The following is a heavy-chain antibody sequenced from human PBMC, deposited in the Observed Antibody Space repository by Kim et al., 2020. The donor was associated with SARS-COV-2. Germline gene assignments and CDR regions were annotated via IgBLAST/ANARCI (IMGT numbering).Heavy chain of an antibody. V-gene: IGHV4-59*01. CDR3: ARGFSTVTTNYYYGMDV. CDR1: GGSISSYY. CDR2: IYYSGST. Sequence: SETLSLTCTVSGGSISSYYWSWIRQPPGKGLEWFGYIYYSGSTNYNPSLKSRVTISVDTSKNQFSLKLSSVTAADTAVYYCARGFSTVTTNYYYGMDVWGQGTTVTVSS. J-gene: IGHJ6*02. D-gene: IGHD4-4*01.